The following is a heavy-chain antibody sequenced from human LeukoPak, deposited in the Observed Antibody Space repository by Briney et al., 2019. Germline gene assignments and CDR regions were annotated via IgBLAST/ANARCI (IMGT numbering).Heavy chain of an antibody. J-gene: IGHJ4*02. D-gene: IGHD2-21*02. V-gene: IGHV3-23*01. CDR1: GFNFANHA. Sequence: GGSLRLSCAASGFNFANHAMSWVRQPAGKGLEWVSAISGGGVITYYADSVKGRFTISRDNSKDTLFLQMHSLRPGDTAVYYCVREDTPATANYWGQGTLVTISS. CDR3: VREDTPATANY. CDR2: ISGGGVIT.